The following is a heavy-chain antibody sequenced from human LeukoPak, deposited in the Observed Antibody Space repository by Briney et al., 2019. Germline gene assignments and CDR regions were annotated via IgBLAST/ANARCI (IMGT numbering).Heavy chain of an antibody. D-gene: IGHD6-19*01. CDR2: IYYSGST. J-gene: IGHJ4*02. CDR1: GGSISSYY. V-gene: IGHV4-59*01. Sequence: PSETLSLTCTVSGGSISSYYWSWIRQPPGKGLEWIGYIYYSGSTNYNPFLRSRVTISVDTSKNQFSLKLSSVTAADTAVYYCARDSSGWYYFDYWGQGTLVTVSS. CDR3: ARDSSGWYYFDY.